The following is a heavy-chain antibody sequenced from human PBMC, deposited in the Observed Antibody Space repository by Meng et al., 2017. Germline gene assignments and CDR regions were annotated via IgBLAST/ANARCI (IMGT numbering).Heavy chain of an antibody. J-gene: IGHJ4*02. V-gene: IGHV3-15*01. CDR1: GFTFSNAW. CDR3: TTSIVATIGGGY. CDR2: IKSKTDGVTT. Sequence: GESLKISCAASGFTFSNAWMRWVRQAPGKGLEWVGRIKSKTDGVTTDYAAPVKGSFTISRNDSKNTLYLQMDSLKTRATAVYYCTTSIVATIGGGYWGQGTLVTVSS. D-gene: IGHD5-12*01.